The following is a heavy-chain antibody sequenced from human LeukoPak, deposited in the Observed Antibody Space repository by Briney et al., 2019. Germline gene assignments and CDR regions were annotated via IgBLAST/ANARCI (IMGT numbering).Heavy chain of an antibody. Sequence: PGGSLRLSCAAYGFTFSTYTINWVRQAPGRGLEWVSSISGSSKDIYYTDSVKGRFTISRDNAKNSLYLQMNSLRAEDTAVYYCARGIPNWFDPWGQGTLVTVS. D-gene: IGHD2-21*01. CDR1: GFTFSTYT. V-gene: IGHV3-21*01. CDR3: ARGIPNWFDP. J-gene: IGHJ5*02. CDR2: ISGSSKDI.